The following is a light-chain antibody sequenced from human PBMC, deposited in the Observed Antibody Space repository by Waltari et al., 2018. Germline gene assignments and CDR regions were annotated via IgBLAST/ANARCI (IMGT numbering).Light chain of an antibody. J-gene: IGLJ2*01. CDR1: SSNIGTNT. CDR2: GND. Sequence: QSVLTQPPSVSGTPGQRVTISCSGSSSNIGTNTVDCYQALPGTAPKLLIHGNDQRPAGVPDRFSGSKSGTSGSLALSGLQPEDGTDYYWAAWDESLKGWVFGGGTRLTVL. CDR3: AAWDESLKGWV. V-gene: IGLV1-44*01.